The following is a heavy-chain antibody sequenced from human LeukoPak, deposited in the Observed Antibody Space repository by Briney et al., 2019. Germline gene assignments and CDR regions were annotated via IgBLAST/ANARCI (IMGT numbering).Heavy chain of an antibody. J-gene: IGHJ4*02. CDR2: IYYSGST. CDR1: GGSISSDY. D-gene: IGHD5-24*01. V-gene: IGHV4-39*01. CDR3: ARHGVEMATIIHFDY. Sequence: SETLSLTCTVSGGSISSDYWGWIRQPPGKGLEWIGSIYYSGSTYYNPSLKSRVTISVDTSKNQFSLKLSSVTAADTAVYYCARHGVEMATIIHFDYWGQGTLVTVSS.